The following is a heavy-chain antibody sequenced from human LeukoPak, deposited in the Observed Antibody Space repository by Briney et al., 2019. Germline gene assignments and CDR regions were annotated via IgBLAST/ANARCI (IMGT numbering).Heavy chain of an antibody. V-gene: IGHV4-39*01. CDR2: IYYSGST. Sequence: SETLSLTCTVSGGSISSSSYYWGWIRQPPGKGLEWIGSIYYSGSTYYNPSLKSRVTISVDTSKNQFSLKLSSVTAADTAVYYCARAQAPSYGYDYWGQGTLVTVSS. CDR1: GGSISSSSYY. J-gene: IGHJ4*02. D-gene: IGHD5-18*01. CDR3: ARAQAPSYGYDY.